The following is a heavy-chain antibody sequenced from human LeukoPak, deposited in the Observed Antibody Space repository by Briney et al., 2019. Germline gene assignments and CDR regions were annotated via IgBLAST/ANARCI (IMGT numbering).Heavy chain of an antibody. CDR1: GYTFTSYD. V-gene: IGHV1-8*03. D-gene: IGHD2-2*01. J-gene: IGHJ6*03. Sequence: ASVKVSCKASGYTFTSYDINWVRQATGQGLEWMGWMNPNSGNTGYAQKFQGRVTITRNTSISTAYMELSSLRSEDTAVYYCARGAIVSARNYYMDVWGKGTTVTVSS. CDR2: MNPNSGNT. CDR3: ARGAIVSARNYYMDV.